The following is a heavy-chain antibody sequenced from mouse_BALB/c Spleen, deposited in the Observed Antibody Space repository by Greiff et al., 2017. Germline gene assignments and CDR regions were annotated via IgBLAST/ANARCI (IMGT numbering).Heavy chain of an antibody. V-gene: IGHV2-3*01. D-gene: IGHD1-1*01. CDR1: GFTLTSYG. Sequence: VKLMESGAGLVAPSQSLSITCTVSGFTLTSYGVSWVRQPPGKGLEWLGVIWGDGSTNYHSAHISRLSISKDTSKCQVFLKLNRLQTADTATYFCAKEGGNGCFDYWGQGTRLAVSA. J-gene: IGHJ2*03. CDR3: AKEGGNGCFDY. CDR2: IWGDGST.